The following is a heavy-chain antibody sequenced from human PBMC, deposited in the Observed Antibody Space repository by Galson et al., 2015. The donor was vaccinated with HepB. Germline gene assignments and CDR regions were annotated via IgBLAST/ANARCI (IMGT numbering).Heavy chain of an antibody. V-gene: IGHV3-33*08. CDR1: GFTFSSNH. CDR3: ARDKDDAMDV. Sequence: SLRLSCAASGFTFSSNHMHWVRPSPGKGLEWVAVIWLDGSNRYHADSVKGRFTIARDNSKNTLFLQMSSLRVEDTAVYYCARDKDDAMDVWGQGTTVTGSS. D-gene: IGHD2-15*01. J-gene: IGHJ6*02. CDR2: IWLDGSNR.